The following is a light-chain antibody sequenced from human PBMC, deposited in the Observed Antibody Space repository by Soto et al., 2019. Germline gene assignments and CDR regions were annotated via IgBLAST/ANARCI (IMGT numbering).Light chain of an antibody. CDR2: EGS. V-gene: IGLV2-23*01. CDR1: SGDVGTYDL. J-gene: IGLJ2*01. Sequence: QSALTQPASVSGSPGQSITISCTGSSGDVGTYDLVSWYQKHPGKAPQLLIYEGSERPSGISHRFSGSKSGHTASLTISGLQAEDEADYYCCSYAGGSTLIFGGGTKLTV. CDR3: CSYAGGSTLI.